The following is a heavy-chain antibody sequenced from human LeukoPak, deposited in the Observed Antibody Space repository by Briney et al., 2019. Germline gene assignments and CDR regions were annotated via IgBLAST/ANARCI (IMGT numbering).Heavy chain of an antibody. D-gene: IGHD6-13*01. CDR1: GFTFSSYG. J-gene: IGHJ4*02. V-gene: IGHV3-30*03. CDR3: ARGYSSSWYYFDY. CDR2: ISYDGSNK. Sequence: QPGRSLRLSCAASGFTFSSYGMHWVRQAPGKGLEWVAVISYDGSNKYYADSVKGRLTISRDNSKNTLYLQMNSLRAEDTAVYYCARGYSSSWYYFDYWGQGTLVTVSS.